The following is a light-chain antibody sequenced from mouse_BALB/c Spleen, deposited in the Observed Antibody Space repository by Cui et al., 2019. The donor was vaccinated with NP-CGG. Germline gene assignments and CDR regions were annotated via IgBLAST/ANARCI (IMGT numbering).Light chain of an antibody. Sequence: QAVVTQEPAPTTSPGETVTLTCRSSTGAVTTSNYSNWVQEKPDHLFTGLIGGTKNRVPGVPARFSGSLIGDKAALTITGAQTEDEAIYFCALWYSNHWVFGGGTKLTVL. CDR3: ALWYSNHWV. J-gene: IGLJ1*01. CDR2: GTK. V-gene: IGLV1*01. CDR1: TGAVTTSNY.